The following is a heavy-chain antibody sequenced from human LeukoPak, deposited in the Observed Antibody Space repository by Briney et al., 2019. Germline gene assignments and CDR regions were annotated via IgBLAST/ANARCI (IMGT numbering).Heavy chain of an antibody. Sequence: PSETLSLTCTVSGGSIRSSYYYWGWIRQPPGKGLEWIGSIYDSGSTYYNPSLKSRVTISVDTSKNQFSLKLSSVTAADTAVYYCARDRRNYYYGSGSYYKYYYYGMDVWGQGTTVTVSS. D-gene: IGHD3-10*01. V-gene: IGHV4-39*02. CDR2: IYDSGST. J-gene: IGHJ6*02. CDR1: GGSIRSSYYY. CDR3: ARDRRNYYYGSGSYYKYYYYGMDV.